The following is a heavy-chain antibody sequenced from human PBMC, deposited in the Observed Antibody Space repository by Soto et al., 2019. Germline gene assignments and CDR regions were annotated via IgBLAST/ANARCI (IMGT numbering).Heavy chain of an antibody. V-gene: IGHV4-39*07. Sequence: SETLSLTCTVSGGSISSRSYYWGWIRQPPGKGLEWIGTIYYTGSTNYSPSLQSRVTMSLDTSKNRFSLRLTSVSAADTAVYFCARGLGRYFDLWGRGTLVTVSS. J-gene: IGHJ2*01. CDR2: IYYTGST. CDR3: ARGLGRYFDL. CDR1: GGSISSRSYY. D-gene: IGHD3-16*01.